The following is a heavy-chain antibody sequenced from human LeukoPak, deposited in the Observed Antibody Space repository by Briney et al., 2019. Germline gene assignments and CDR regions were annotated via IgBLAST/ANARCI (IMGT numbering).Heavy chain of an antibody. V-gene: IGHV4-61*02. J-gene: IGHJ4*02. CDR2: IYTSGST. Sequence: PSQTLSLTCTVSGGSISSGSYYWSWIRQPAGKGLEWIGRIYTSGSTNYNPSLKSRVTISVDTSKKQFSLKLSSVTAADTAVYYCAGNYYGSGSYYSEDRYWGQGTLVTVSS. CDR3: AGNYYGSGSYYSEDRY. CDR1: GGSISSGSYY. D-gene: IGHD3-10*01.